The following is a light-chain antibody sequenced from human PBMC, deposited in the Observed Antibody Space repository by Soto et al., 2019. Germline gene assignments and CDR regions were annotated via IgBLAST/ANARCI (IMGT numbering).Light chain of an antibody. V-gene: IGLV2-14*01. CDR3: SSYTSSSTPLYV. Sequence: QSAMTQPASVSGSPGQSITISCTGTSSDVGGYNYVSWYQHHPGKAPKLMIYDVSNRPSGVSNRFSGSKSGNTASLTISGLQGEDEADYYCSSYTSSSTPLYVFGTGTKVTVL. CDR1: SSDVGGYNY. CDR2: DVS. J-gene: IGLJ1*01.